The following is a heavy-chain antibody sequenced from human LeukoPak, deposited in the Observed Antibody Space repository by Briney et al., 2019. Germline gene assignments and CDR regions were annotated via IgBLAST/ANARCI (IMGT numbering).Heavy chain of an antibody. CDR1: GGSVSDYY. V-gene: IGHV4-59*02. D-gene: IGHD7-27*01. J-gene: IGHJ4*02. CDR3: ARAWGQADY. Sequence: SETLSLTCTISGGSVSDYYWSWIRQSPGKGLEWIGYIYYTGSTTYNPSLKSRVTMSADTSKNQFSLNLNSVTAADTAVYYCARAWGQADYWGQGTLVTVSS. CDR2: IYYTGST.